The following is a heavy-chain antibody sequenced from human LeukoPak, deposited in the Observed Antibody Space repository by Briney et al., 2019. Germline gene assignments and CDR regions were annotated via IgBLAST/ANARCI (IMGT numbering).Heavy chain of an antibody. V-gene: IGHV1-2*02. Sequence: ASVKVSCKASGYTFTGYYMHWVRQAPGQGLEWMGWINPNGGGTNYAQKFQGRVTMTRDTSISTAYMELSRLRSDDTAVYYCARDQGDYYGSGSYPSNRFDYWGQGTLVTVSS. J-gene: IGHJ4*02. CDR3: ARDQGDYYGSGSYPSNRFDY. CDR1: GYTFTGYY. D-gene: IGHD3-10*01. CDR2: INPNGGGT.